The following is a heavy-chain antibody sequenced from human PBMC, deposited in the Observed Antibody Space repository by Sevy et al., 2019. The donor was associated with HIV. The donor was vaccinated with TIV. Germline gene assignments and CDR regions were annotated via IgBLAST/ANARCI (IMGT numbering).Heavy chain of an antibody. J-gene: IGHJ4*02. CDR1: GYTFTSYG. Sequence: ASVKVSCKASGYTFTSYGSTWVRQAPGQGLEWMGWISAYNANTNYAQTLQGRVTMTTDTSTSTAYMELRSLRSDDTAVYYCAREKDPYCGGDCYYGYWGQGTLVTVSS. CDR2: ISAYNANT. CDR3: AREKDPYCGGDCYYGY. V-gene: IGHV1-18*01. D-gene: IGHD2-21*02.